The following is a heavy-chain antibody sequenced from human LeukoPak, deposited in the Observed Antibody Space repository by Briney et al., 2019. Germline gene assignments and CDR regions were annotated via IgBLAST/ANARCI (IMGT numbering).Heavy chain of an antibody. CDR1: GGSISSYY. D-gene: IGHD1-26*01. J-gene: IGHJ4*02. CDR2: IYTSGST. CDR3: ARLGATTKFYFDL. Sequence: SETLSLTCTVSGGSISSYYWSWIRQPPGKGLEWIGYIYTSGSTNCNPSLKSQVTISVDTSKDQFSLKLSSVTAADSAVYYCARLGATTKFYFDLWGQGTLVTVSS. V-gene: IGHV4-4*08.